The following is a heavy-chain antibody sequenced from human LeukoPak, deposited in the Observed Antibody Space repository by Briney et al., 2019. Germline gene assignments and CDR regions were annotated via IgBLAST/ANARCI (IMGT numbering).Heavy chain of an antibody. D-gene: IGHD3-22*01. CDR3: ARGSGYYYVFDS. CDR2: IHPNSGGT. CDR1: GYTLTELS. V-gene: IGHV1-2*02. Sequence: GASVKVSCKVSGYTLTELSMHWVRQAPGQGLEWMGWIHPNSGGTNYAQRFQGRVTMTRDTSISAAYMELSRLRSDDTAVYYCARGSGYYYVFDSWGQGTLVTVSS. J-gene: IGHJ4*02.